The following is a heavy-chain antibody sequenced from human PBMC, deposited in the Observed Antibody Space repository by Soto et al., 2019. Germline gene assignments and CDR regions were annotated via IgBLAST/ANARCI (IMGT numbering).Heavy chain of an antibody. J-gene: IGHJ5*02. Sequence: PSETLSLTCTVSGASIGRSSYFWGWIRQTPGKGLEWIGSMHFGGTTHSSPSLKSRVVISVDTSQNQFSLEVKSVTAADSGVYYCARHEQNLPNWFGPWGPGTLVTVSS. CDR2: MHFGGTT. CDR3: ARHEQNLPNWFGP. CDR1: GASIGRSSYF. V-gene: IGHV4-39*01.